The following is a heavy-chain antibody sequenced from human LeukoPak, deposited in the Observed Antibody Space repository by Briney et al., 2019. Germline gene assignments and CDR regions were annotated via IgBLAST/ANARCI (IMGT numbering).Heavy chain of an antibody. D-gene: IGHD3-10*01. Sequence: SETLSLTCTVSGGSISSSSYYWGWIRQPPGKGLEWIGSIYYSGSTYYNPSLKSRVTISVDTSKNQFSLKLSSVTAADTAVYYCARDFPPVYYYGSGSLGSYWGQGTLVTVSS. V-gene: IGHV4-39*02. CDR1: GGSISSSSYY. CDR3: ARDFPPVYYYGSGSLGSY. CDR2: IYYSGST. J-gene: IGHJ4*02.